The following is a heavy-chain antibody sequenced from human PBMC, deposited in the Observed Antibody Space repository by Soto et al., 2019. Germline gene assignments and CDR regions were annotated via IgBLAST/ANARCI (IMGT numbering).Heavy chain of an antibody. CDR3: ARVPSRQLVPKSYNWFDP. D-gene: IGHD6-6*01. CDR1: GYTFTSYG. V-gene: IGHV1-18*01. CDR2: ISAYNGNT. J-gene: IGHJ5*02. Sequence: QVPLVQSGAEVKKPGASVKVSCKASGYTFTSYGISWVRQAPGQGLEWMGWISAYNGNTNYAQKLQGRVTMTTDTSTSTAYMELRSLRSDDTAVYYCARVPSRQLVPKSYNWFDPWGQGTLVTVSS.